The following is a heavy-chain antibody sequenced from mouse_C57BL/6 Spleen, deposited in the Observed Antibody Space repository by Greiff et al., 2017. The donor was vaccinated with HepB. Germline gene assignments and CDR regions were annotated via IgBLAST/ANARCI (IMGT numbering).Heavy chain of an antibody. J-gene: IGHJ4*01. CDR2: IYPGNSDT. CDR1: GYTFTSYW. V-gene: IGHV1-5*01. CDR3: TREGIYYAMDY. Sequence: EVQLQQSGTVLARPGASVKMSCKTSGYTFTSYWMHWVKQRPGQGLEWIGAIYPGNSDTSYNQKFKGKAKLTAVTSASTAYMELSSLTNEDSVVYYCTREGIYYAMDYWGQGTSVTVSS.